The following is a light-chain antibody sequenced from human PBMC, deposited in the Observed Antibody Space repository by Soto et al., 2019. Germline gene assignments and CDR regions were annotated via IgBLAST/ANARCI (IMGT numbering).Light chain of an antibody. CDR2: AAS. CDR1: QSVNTY. Sequence: IQITQSPSSPSASVGDRITISCRASQSVNTYLSWCQHRPGEAPKLLIYAASNLHSGSPSRFIGSGSGTDFTLTISSLQPEDLATYAGQQNYHAPPRVGPATKVEPK. J-gene: IGKJ1*01. V-gene: IGKV1-39*01. CDR3: QQNYHAPPR.